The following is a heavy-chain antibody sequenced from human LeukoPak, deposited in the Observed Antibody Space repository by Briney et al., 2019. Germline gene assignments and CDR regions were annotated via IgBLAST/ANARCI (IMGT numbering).Heavy chain of an antibody. V-gene: IGHV3-7*01. CDR2: IKQDGSEK. CDR3: ARGGVGDITSGDY. J-gene: IGHJ4*02. CDR1: GFTFSNYW. Sequence: PGGSLRLSCATSGFTFSNYWMSWVRQAPGKGLEWVANIKQDGSEKYYVDSVKGRFTISRDNAKNSLYLQMNSLRAEDTAVYYCARGGVGDITSGDYWGQGTLVTVSS. D-gene: IGHD1-26*01.